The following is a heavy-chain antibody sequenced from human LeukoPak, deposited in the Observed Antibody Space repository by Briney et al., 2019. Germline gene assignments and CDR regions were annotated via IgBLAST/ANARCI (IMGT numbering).Heavy chain of an antibody. CDR3: ARGDGYNDAEYLQH. V-gene: IGHV3-33*01. Sequence: LAGRSLRLSCAAPGFTFSSYGMHSVSQAPGKGLERVAVIWYDASNKYYGDSVKGRFTISRDNSKKTLYLQMNSLRVEDTAVYYCARGDGYNDAEYLQHWGQGTLVTVS. D-gene: IGHD5-24*01. CDR2: IWYDASNK. J-gene: IGHJ1*01. CDR1: GFTFSSYG.